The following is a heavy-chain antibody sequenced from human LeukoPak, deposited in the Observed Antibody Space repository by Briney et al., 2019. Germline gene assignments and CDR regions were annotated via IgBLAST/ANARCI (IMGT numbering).Heavy chain of an antibody. CDR1: GGSFSGYY. J-gene: IGHJ5*02. V-gene: IGHV4-34*01. CDR2: INHSGST. Sequence: SETLSLTCAVYGGSFSGYYWSWIRQPPGKGLEWIGEINHSGSTNYNPSLKSRVTLSVDTSKNQFSLKLSSVTAADTAVYYCARPDCSSTSCYGNLNWFDPWGQRTLVTVSS. D-gene: IGHD2-2*01. CDR3: ARPDCSSTSCYGNLNWFDP.